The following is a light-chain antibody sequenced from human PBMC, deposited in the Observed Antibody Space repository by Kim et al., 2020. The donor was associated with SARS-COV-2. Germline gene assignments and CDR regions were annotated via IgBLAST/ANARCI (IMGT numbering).Light chain of an antibody. V-gene: IGKV1-12*01. Sequence: DIQMTQSPSSVSASVGDRVTITCRASQGIRNWLAWYQQKPGKAPKLLVYGTSTLHSGVPSRFSGSGSGTEFTLTITSLQPEDFATYYCQQADSFPLTFGGGTKVDIK. CDR1: QGIRNW. CDR2: GTS. J-gene: IGKJ4*01. CDR3: QQADSFPLT.